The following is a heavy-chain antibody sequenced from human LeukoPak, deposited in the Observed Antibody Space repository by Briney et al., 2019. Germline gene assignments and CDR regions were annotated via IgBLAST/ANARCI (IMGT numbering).Heavy chain of an antibody. CDR2: ISISSNTI. J-gene: IGHJ4*02. CDR1: GFTFSSYS. CDR3: ARRHGSSWADFDY. Sequence: PGGSLRLSCAASGFTFSSYSMNWVRQAPGKGLERGSYISISSNTIYYADPVKCRFTISRDNAKNSLYLQMNSLRDEDTAVYYCARRHGSSWADFDYWGQGTLVTVSS. D-gene: IGHD6-6*01. V-gene: IGHV3-48*02.